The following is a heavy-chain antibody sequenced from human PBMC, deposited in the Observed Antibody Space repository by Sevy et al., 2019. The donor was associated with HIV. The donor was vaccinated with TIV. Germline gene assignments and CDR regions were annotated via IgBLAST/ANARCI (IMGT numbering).Heavy chain of an antibody. CDR2: IRSKAYGGTT. CDR1: GFTFGDYA. D-gene: IGHD1-1*01. CDR3: TRDRIWNRADAFDI. J-gene: IGHJ3*02. V-gene: IGHV3-49*03. Sequence: GGSLRLSCTASGFTFGDYAMSWFRQAPGKGLEWVGFIRSKAYGGTTEYAASVKGRFTISRDDSKSIAYLQMNSLKTEDTAVYYCTRDRIWNRADAFDIWGQGTMVSVSS.